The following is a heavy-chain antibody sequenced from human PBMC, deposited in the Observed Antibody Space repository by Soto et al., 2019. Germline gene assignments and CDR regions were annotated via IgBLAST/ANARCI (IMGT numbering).Heavy chain of an antibody. CDR3: TRLLAVAGTFDY. CDR2: ISGSGGST. D-gene: IGHD6-19*01. J-gene: IGHJ4*02. CDR1: GFTFSSYA. V-gene: IGHV3-23*01. Sequence: EVQLLESGGGLVQPGGSLRLSCAASGFTFSSYAMSWVRQAPGKGLEWVSAISGSGGSTYYADSVKGRFTISRDNSKNTAYLQMNSLKTEDTAVYYCTRLLAVAGTFDYWGQGTLVTVSS.